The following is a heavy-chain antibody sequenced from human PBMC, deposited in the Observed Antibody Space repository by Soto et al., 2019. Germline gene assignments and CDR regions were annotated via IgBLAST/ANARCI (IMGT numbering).Heavy chain of an antibody. Sequence: GASVKVSCKTSGFTFTSSAVQWVRQARGQRLEWIGWIVVGSAYTDYAEKFQDRVTITRDMSTSTAYMELTSLRSDDTAVYYCAAEIVVVNRDYNYYDMDVWGQVTAVTVSS. D-gene: IGHD2-2*01. CDR3: AAEIVVVNRDYNYYDMDV. J-gene: IGHJ6*02. CDR1: GFTFTSSA. V-gene: IGHV1-58*01. CDR2: IVVGSAYT.